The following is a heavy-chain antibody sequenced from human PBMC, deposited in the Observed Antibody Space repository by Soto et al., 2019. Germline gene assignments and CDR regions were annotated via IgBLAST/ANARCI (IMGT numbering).Heavy chain of an antibody. V-gene: IGHV3-21*01. D-gene: IGHD1-26*01. CDR2: ITHSSRFI. J-gene: IGHJ4*02. CDR1: GFTFSDSA. CDR3: ARGGGSLAY. Sequence: EVQLVESGGGLVKPGGSLRLSCVASGFTFSDSAMNWVRQAPGKGLEWVSSITHSSRFISYSDSVKGRFTISRDNAQNSVYLELNSLQPEDTAVYYCARGGGSLAYWGQGTLVTVSS.